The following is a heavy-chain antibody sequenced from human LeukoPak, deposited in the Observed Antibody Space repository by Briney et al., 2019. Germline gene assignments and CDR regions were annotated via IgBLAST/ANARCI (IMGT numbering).Heavy chain of an antibody. D-gene: IGHD3-16*02. CDR3: ARDQTFGGVIVMASDAFDI. J-gene: IGHJ3*02. CDR2: ISLEGINK. Sequence: GRSQTLSQAADASTFTSDATHCARHHAGNGRGWLAFISLEGINKYYADSVKGRFTISRDNSKNTLYLQMNSLRAEDTAVYYCARDQTFGGVIVMASDAFDIWGQGTMVTVSS. V-gene: IGHV3-30*19. CDR1: ASTFTSDA.